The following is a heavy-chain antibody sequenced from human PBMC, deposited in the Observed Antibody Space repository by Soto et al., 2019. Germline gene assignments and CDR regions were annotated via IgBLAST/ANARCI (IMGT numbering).Heavy chain of an antibody. CDR2: INPSGGST. J-gene: IGHJ4*02. D-gene: IGHD3-22*01. Sequence: GASVKVSCKASGYTFTSYYMHWVRQAPGQGLEWMGIINPSGGSTSYAQKFQGRVTMTRDTSTSTVYMELSSLRSEDTAVYYCARGVYSYYDSSGYYTPNDYWGQGTLVTAPQ. V-gene: IGHV1-46*01. CDR3: ARGVYSYYDSSGYYTPNDY. CDR1: GYTFTSYY.